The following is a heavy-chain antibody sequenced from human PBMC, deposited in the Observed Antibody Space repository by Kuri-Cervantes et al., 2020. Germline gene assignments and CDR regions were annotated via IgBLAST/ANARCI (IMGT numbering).Heavy chain of an antibody. J-gene: IGHJ4*02. Sequence: GESLKISCAASGFTFSNSDMNWVRQAPGKGLEWVAVIWYDGSNKYYADSVKGRFTVSRDNSKNTLYLQMNSLRAEDTAVYYCARDPPGGWTDYWGQGTLVTVSS. D-gene: IGHD6-19*01. CDR1: GFTFSNSD. V-gene: IGHV3-33*08. CDR2: IWYDGSNK. CDR3: ARDPPGGWTDY.